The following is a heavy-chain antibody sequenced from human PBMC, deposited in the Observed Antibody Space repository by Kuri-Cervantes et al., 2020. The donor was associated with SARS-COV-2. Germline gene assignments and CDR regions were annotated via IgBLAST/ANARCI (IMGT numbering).Heavy chain of an antibody. CDR3: ARARGWVGATKPFDY. J-gene: IGHJ4*02. CDR2: INHSGST. V-gene: IGHV4-34*01. Sequence: SETLSLTCAVYGGSFSGYYWSWIRQPPGKGLEWIGEINHSGSTNYNPSLKSRVTISVDTSKNQFSLKLSSVTAADTAVYYCARARGWVGATKPFDYWGQGTLVTDSS. D-gene: IGHD1-26*01. CDR1: GGSFSGYY.